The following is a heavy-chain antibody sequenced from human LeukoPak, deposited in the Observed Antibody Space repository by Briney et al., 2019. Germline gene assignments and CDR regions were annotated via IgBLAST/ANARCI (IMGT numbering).Heavy chain of an antibody. J-gene: IGHJ4*02. CDR3: ARWGTPTVTLDY. CDR2: IWYDGSNK. CDR1: GFTFSSYG. V-gene: IGHV3-33*01. Sequence: GGSLRLSCAASGFTFSSYGMHWVRQAPGEGLEWVAVIWYDGSNKYYADSVKGRFTISRDNSKNTLYLQMNSLRAEDTAVYYCARWGTPTVTLDYWGQGTLVTVSS. D-gene: IGHD4-17*01.